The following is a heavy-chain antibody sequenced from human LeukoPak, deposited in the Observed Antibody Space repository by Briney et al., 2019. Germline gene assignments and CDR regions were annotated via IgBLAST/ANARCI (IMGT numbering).Heavy chain of an antibody. CDR2: INPNSGGT. D-gene: IGHD2-2*01. V-gene: IGHV1-2*02. CDR1: GYTFTGYY. J-gene: IGHJ6*02. CDR3: ARKVVPAAPYLYYYYGMDV. Sequence: ASVKVSCKASGYTFTGYYMHWVRQAPGQGLAWMGWINPNSGGTNYAQKFQGRVTMTRDTSISTAYMELSRLRSDDTAVYYCARKVVPAAPYLYYYYGMDVWGQGTTVTVSS.